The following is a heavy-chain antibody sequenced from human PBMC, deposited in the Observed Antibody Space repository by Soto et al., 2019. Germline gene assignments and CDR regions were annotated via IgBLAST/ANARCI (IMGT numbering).Heavy chain of an antibody. V-gene: IGHV3-23*01. CDR1: GFTFSSYA. CDR2: ISGSGGST. CDR3: AKNRGVVAATHPDFDY. D-gene: IGHD2-15*01. Sequence: GGSLRLSCAASGFTFSSYAMSWVRQAPGKGLEWVSAISGSGGSTYYADSVKGRFTISRDNSKNTLYLQMNSLRAEDTAVYYCAKNRGVVAATHPDFDYWGQGTLVTVSS. J-gene: IGHJ4*02.